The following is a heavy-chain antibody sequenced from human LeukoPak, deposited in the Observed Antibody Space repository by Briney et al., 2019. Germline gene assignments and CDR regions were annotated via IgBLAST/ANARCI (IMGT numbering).Heavy chain of an antibody. D-gene: IGHD3-10*01. CDR2: INHSGST. CDR3: ARGSSGSYYYSGSLDY. Sequence: SETLSLTCAVYGGSFSGYYWSWIRQPPGKGLEWIGEINHSGSTNYNPSLKSRVTISVDTSKNQFSLKLSSVTAADTAVYYCARGSSGSYYYSGSLDYWGQGTLVTVSS. V-gene: IGHV4-34*01. J-gene: IGHJ4*02. CDR1: GGSFSGYY.